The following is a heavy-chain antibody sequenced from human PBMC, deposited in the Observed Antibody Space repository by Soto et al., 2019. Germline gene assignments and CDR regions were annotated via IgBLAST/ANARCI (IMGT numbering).Heavy chain of an antibody. J-gene: IGHJ4*02. D-gene: IGHD3-16*01. Sequence: QVQLVESGGGVVQPGRSLRLSCAASGFRFRDYGMHWVRQAPGKGLKWVAVLSYDGGERYYADSVKCRFTISRDNSKNTLYTHMDSLSPEYTATYYCTTSVGEAGHDYWGQGDRVTVSS. V-gene: IGHV3-30*03. CDR1: GFRFRDYG. CDR3: TTSVGEAGHDY. CDR2: LSYDGGER.